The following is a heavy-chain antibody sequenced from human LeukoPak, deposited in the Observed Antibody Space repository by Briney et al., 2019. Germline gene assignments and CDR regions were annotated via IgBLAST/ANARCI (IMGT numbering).Heavy chain of an antibody. CDR2: INQDGSEK. CDR3: ARAISGSYFLY. Sequence: PGGSLRLSCEASGFTFSSYWMSWVRQAPGKGLEWVANINQDGSEKFYVDSVKGRFTISRVNAKNSLYLQMNSLRAEDTAVYYCARAISGSYFLYWGQGTLVTVSS. V-gene: IGHV3-7*04. D-gene: IGHD1-26*01. J-gene: IGHJ4*02. CDR1: GFTFSSYW.